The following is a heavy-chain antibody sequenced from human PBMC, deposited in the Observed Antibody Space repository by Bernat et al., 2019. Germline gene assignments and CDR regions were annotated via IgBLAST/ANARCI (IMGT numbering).Heavy chain of an antibody. V-gene: IGHV3-66*01. D-gene: IGHD3-22*01. J-gene: IGHJ3*02. Sequence: EVQLVESGGGLVQPGGSLRLSCAASGFTVSSNYMSWVRQAPGKGLEWVSVIYSGCSAYYEESVKGRFTISRDNSKKTLYIKMSSLRAEETAVYYCATYDSSGPGAFDIWGQGTMVTVSS. CDR1: GFTVSSNY. CDR2: IYSGCSA. CDR3: ATYDSSGPGAFDI.